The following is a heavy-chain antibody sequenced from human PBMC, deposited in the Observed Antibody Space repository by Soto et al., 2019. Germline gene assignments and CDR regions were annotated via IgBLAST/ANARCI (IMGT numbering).Heavy chain of an antibody. CDR1: GFTFSSYG. CDR2: IWYDGSNK. V-gene: IGHV3-33*01. CDR3: ARDQGAELVYYYYYYGMDV. D-gene: IGHD6-6*01. J-gene: IGHJ6*02. Sequence: GGSLRLSCAASGFTFSSYGMHWVRQAPGKGLEWVAVIWYDGSNKYYADSVKGRFTISRDNSKNTLYLQMNSLRAEGTAVYYCARDQGAELVYYYYYYGMDVWGQGTTVTVSS.